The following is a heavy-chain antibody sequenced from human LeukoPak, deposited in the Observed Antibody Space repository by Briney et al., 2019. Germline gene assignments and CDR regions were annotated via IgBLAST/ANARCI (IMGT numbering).Heavy chain of an antibody. CDR3: ARDTASRGYCSGGSCYSLVAFDI. V-gene: IGHV1-69*01. J-gene: IGHJ3*02. CDR1: GATFTSYA. CDR2: IIPIFGTA. D-gene: IGHD2-15*01. Sequence: SVKVSCKASGATFTSYAISWVRQAPGQGLEWMGGIIPIFGTANYAQKFQGRVTITADESTSTAYMELSSLRSEDTAVDYCARDTASRGYCSGGSCYSLVAFDIWGQGTMVTVSS.